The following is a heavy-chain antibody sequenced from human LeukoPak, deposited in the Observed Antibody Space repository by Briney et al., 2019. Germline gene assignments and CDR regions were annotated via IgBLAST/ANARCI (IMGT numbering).Heavy chain of an antibody. V-gene: IGHV3-23*01. CDR2: ISGSDDST. CDR1: GFTFPNYA. D-gene: IGHD6-19*01. J-gene: IGHJ4*02. CDR3: ANHFYSSCWYYFDS. Sequence: GGSLRLSCAASGFTFPNYALSWVRQAPGKGLEWVSAISGSDDSTYHADSVTGRFTISRDNSKNTLYLQMNSLRAEDTAVYYCANHFYSSCWYYFDSWGQGTLVTVSS.